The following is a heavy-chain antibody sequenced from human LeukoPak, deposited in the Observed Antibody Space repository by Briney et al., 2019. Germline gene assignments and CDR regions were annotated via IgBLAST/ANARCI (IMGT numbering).Heavy chain of an antibody. J-gene: IGHJ5*01. CDR1: GFVFSASY. CDR2: IKPDGSEK. V-gene: IGHV3-7*01. CDR3: VRGGTYWTVS. Sequence: GGSLRLSCAASGFVFSASYMSWVRQAPGKGLEWVATIKPDGSEKYHVDSVSGRFTISRDNTNDSLFLQMNSLRVDDTAVYYCVRGGTYWTVSWGQGTLVNVS.